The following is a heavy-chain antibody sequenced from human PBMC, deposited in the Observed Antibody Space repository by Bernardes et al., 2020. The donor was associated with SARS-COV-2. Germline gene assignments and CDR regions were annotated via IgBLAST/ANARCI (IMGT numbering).Heavy chain of an antibody. V-gene: IGHV3-21*01. CDR1: GFTFSRYS. CDR3: TRVAEAAGTGGFDS. Sequence: GSLRLSCVGSGFTFSRYSLNWVRQAPGKGLEWGSFISSSGSYFSYADSVKARLTISRDNAENSLFLQMSSLRVEDTAVYYCTRVAEAAGTGGFDSWGQGTLVTVSS. CDR2: ISSSGSYF. D-gene: IGHD6-13*01. J-gene: IGHJ4*02.